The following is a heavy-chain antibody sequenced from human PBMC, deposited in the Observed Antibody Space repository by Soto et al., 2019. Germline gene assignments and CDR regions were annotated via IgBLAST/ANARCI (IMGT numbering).Heavy chain of an antibody. Sequence: SETLSLTCTVSGGSISSGGYYWSWIRQHPGKGLEWIGYIYYSGSTYYNPSLKSRVTISVDTSKNQFSLKLSSVTAADTAVYYCARDYYETQYYYGMDVWGQGTTVTVSS. CDR1: GGSISSGGYY. D-gene: IGHD3-22*01. V-gene: IGHV4-31*02. CDR3: ARDYYETQYYYGMDV. J-gene: IGHJ6*02. CDR2: IYYSGST.